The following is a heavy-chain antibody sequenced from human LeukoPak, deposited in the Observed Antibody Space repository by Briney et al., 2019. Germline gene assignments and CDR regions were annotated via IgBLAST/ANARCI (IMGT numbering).Heavy chain of an antibody. J-gene: IGHJ4*02. V-gene: IGHV1-2*06. CDR1: GYSFTGYY. D-gene: IGHD3-10*01. CDR3: ALLWFGELWTKDY. Sequence: ASVKVSCKASGYSFTGYYMHWVRQAPGQGLEWMGRINPKRGGTNYAQKFQGRVTLTRDTSISTAHVELSRLTSDDTAVYYCALLWFGELWTKDYWGQGTLVTVSS. CDR2: INPKRGGT.